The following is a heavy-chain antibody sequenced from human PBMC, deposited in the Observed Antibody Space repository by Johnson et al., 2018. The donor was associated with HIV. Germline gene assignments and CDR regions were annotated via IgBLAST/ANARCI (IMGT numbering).Heavy chain of an antibody. CDR3: GFDI. CDR1: GFTFSDYW. CDR2: IKQDGSET. Sequence: SCAASGFTFSDYWMKWVRQAPGKGLEWVAKIKQDGSETYYVDSVKGRFTISRDNAKNLLFLQMNSLRAKDTAVYYCGFDIWGQGTMVTVSS. J-gene: IGHJ3*02. V-gene: IGHV3-7*05.